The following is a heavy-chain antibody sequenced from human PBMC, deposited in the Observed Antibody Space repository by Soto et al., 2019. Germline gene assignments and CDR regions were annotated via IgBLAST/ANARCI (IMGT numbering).Heavy chain of an antibody. Sequence: QVQLVVSGGGVVQPGRSLRLSCAASGFTFSSYAMHWVRQAPGRGLEWVAVISYDGSNKYYADSVKGRFTISRDNSKNSLYLQMNSLSAEDTAVYYCARGHSYGYGLSPHYGMDVWGQGTTVTVSS. J-gene: IGHJ6*02. CDR2: ISYDGSNK. D-gene: IGHD5-18*01. V-gene: IGHV3-30-3*01. CDR1: GFTFSSYA. CDR3: ARGHSYGYGLSPHYGMDV.